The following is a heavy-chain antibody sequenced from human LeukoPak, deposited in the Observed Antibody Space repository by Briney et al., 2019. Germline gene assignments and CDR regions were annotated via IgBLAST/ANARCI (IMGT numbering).Heavy chain of an antibody. J-gene: IGHJ4*02. CDR3: TRRRIQQWFGFDY. CDR1: GFTFGDYG. D-gene: IGHD5-18*01. Sequence: GGSLRLSCRGSGFTFGDYGRRWFRQAPGKGREWVGFIRSNLSGGTRQYAASVKGTFSISRDDSKSIAYLQMNSLRTEDTAVYYCTRRRIQQWFGFDYWGQGTLVTVSS. V-gene: IGHV3-49*03. CDR2: IRSNLSGGTR.